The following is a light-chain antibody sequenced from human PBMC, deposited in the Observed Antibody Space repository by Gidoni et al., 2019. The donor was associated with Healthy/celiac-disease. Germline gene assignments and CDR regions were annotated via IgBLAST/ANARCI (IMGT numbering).Light chain of an antibody. Sequence: EIVMTQSPATLSVSPGERATLSCRASQSVSSNLAWYQQKPGQAPRRLIYGASTRATGIPARFSGSGYGTEFTLTISSLQSEDFAVYYCQQYNNWPRTFGKGTKVEIK. CDR1: QSVSSN. J-gene: IGKJ1*01. CDR3: QQYNNWPRT. CDR2: GAS. V-gene: IGKV3-15*01.